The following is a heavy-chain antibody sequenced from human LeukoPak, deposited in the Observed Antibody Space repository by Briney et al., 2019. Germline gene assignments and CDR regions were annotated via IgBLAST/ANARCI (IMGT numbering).Heavy chain of an antibody. V-gene: IGHV3-74*01. CDR1: GFSFSSYW. J-gene: IGHJ4*02. Sequence: PGGSLRLSCAASGFSFSSYWMHWVRQAPGKGLVWVARIKSDGSSTDYADYVKGRFTISRDNAKNTLYLQMNSLRVEDTAVYYCAREGDGYRTTGYFDYWGQGTLVTVSS. D-gene: IGHD5-24*01. CDR2: IKSDGSST. CDR3: AREGDGYRTTGYFDY.